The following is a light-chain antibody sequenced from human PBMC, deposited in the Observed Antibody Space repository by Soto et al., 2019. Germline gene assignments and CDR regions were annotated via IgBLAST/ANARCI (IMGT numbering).Light chain of an antibody. V-gene: IGLV2-23*01. Sequence: QSALTQSASVSGSPGQSITISCTGTSSDIGRYNLVSWYQQHPGKAPKLIIYEDIERPSGVSNRFSGSKSGNTASLTISGLQTEDEGSYYCCSYAGGTSVVFGGGTKLTVL. J-gene: IGLJ2*01. CDR3: CSYAGGTSVV. CDR1: SSDIGRYNL. CDR2: EDI.